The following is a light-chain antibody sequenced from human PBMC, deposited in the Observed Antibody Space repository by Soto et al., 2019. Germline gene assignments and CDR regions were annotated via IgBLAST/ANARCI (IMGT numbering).Light chain of an antibody. CDR1: SSDVGGYDY. V-gene: IGLV2-8*01. J-gene: IGLJ1*01. CDR3: SSYTGGNPSYV. Sequence: QSVLTQPPSASGSPGQSVTISCTGTSSDVGGYDYVSWYQQHPGKAPKLMIYEVTIRPSGVSDRFSGSKSGNTASLTVSGLRAEDEADYYCSSYTGGNPSYVFGTGTKLTVL. CDR2: EVT.